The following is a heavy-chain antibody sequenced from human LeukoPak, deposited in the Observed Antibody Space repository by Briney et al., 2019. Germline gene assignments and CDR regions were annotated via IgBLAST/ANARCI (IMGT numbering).Heavy chain of an antibody. CDR2: IIPIFGTA. V-gene: IGHV1-69*05. CDR3: AGVLRSGGKVAATIGLEN. CDR1: GGTFSSYA. J-gene: IGHJ4*02. D-gene: IGHD2-15*01. Sequence: SVTVSCKASGGTFSSYAISWVRQAPGQGLEWMGGIIPIFGTANYAQKFQGRVTITTDESTSTAYMELSRLRSEDTAVNYCAGVLRSGGKVAATIGLENWGQGTLVTVSS.